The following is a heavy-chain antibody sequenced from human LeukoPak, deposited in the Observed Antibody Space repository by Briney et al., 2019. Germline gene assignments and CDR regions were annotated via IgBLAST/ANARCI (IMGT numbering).Heavy chain of an antibody. V-gene: IGHV3-11*01. D-gene: IGHD6-13*01. J-gene: IGHJ4*02. CDR3: AGYYSASSSSRFDY. CDR1: GFPFSDYC. Sequence: GGSLRLSCAAYGFPFSDYCMSWIRHAPGKGLEWVSYISSSGSTIKYADSVKGRFTISRDNAKNSLYLQMNSLRAEDTAVYYCAGYYSASSSSRFDYWGQGTLVTVSS. CDR2: ISSSGSTI.